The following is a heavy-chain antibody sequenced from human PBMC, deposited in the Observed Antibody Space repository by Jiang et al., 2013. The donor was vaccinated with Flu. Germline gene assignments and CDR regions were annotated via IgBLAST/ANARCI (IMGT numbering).Heavy chain of an antibody. D-gene: IGHD3-3*01. Sequence: LSCAGSGFNFSAFSMNWVRQAPGQGLEWVSSIGRNGDYIYYADSVKGRFTISRDNARNSLFLQMDSLRAGDTAVYFCARILKGVVTPHYTYYYYMDVWGKGTTVTVSS. CDR1: GFNFSAFS. CDR3: ARILKGVVTPHYTYYYYMDV. CDR2: IGRNGDYI. J-gene: IGHJ6*03. V-gene: IGHV3-21*01.